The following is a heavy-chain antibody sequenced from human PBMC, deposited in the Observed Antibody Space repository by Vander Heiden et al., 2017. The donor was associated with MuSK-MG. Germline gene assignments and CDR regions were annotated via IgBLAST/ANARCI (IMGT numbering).Heavy chain of an antibody. CDR1: GFPIGDFG. CDR2: IRSKVYGGTT. J-gene: IGHJ4*02. V-gene: IGHV3-49*04. CDR3: TRQPPGGSVPY. D-gene: IGHD2-15*01. Sequence: EVQLVESGGGLLQPGRSLRLSCTASGFPIGDFGMSWVRQAPGKGLEWLGFIRSKVYGGTTEYAASVKGRFTISRDDSKSIVYLQMNSLRTEDTAMYYCTRQPPGGSVPYWGQGTLVTVSP.